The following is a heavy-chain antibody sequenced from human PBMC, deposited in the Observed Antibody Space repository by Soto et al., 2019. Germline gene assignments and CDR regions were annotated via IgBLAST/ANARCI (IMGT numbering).Heavy chain of an antibody. D-gene: IGHD3-10*01. J-gene: IGHJ4*02. CDR1: GFTFSSYA. V-gene: IGHV3-23*01. Sequence: EVQLLESGGGLVQPGGSLRLSCAASGFTFSSYAMSWVRQAPGKGLEWVSAISGSGGSTYYADSVKGRFTISRDNSKNTLYLQMNSLRAEDTAVYYCAKHITMVRGVITSFDYWGRGTLVTVSS. CDR3: AKHITMVRGVITSFDY. CDR2: ISGSGGST.